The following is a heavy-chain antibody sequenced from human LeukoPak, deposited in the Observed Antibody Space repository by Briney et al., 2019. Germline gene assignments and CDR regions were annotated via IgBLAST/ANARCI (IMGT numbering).Heavy chain of an antibody. CDR3: ARVLPGRRVSDY. Sequence: SETLSLTCAVYGVSFSGYYWIWIRHPPGKGLEWIGKINHSGTTNYNPSLKSRVTISVDTSKNQCSLKLSSVTAADTAVYYCARVLPGRRVSDYWGQGTLVTVSS. V-gene: IGHV4-34*01. D-gene: IGHD1-14*01. CDR2: INHSGTT. CDR1: GVSFSGYY. J-gene: IGHJ4*02.